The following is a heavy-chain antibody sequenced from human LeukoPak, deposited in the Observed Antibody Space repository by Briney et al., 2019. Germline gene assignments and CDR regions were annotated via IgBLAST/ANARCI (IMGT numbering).Heavy chain of an antibody. CDR1: GYTFTGYY. J-gene: IGHJ6*02. D-gene: IGHD3-3*01. V-gene: IGHV1-2*02. CDR2: INPNSGGT. Sequence: ASVKVSCKASGYTFTGYYMHWVRQAPGQGLEWMGWINPNSGGTNYAQKFQGRVTMTRDTSISTAYMELSRLRSDDTAVYYCARDHDFWSGYHGYGMDVWGQGTTVTVSS. CDR3: ARDHDFWSGYHGYGMDV.